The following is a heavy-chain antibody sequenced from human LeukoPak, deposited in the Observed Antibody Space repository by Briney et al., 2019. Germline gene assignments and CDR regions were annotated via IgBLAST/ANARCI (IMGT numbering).Heavy chain of an antibody. CDR1: GGSISSSSYY. CDR3: ARHPHYYYYMDV. J-gene: IGHJ6*03. V-gene: IGHV4-39*01. CDR2: IYYSGST. Sequence: PSETLSLTCTVSGGSISSSSYYWGWIRQPPGKGLEWIGSIYYSGSTYYNPSLKSRVTISVDTSKNQFSLKLSSVTAADTAVYYCARHPHYYYYMDVWGKGTTVTVSS.